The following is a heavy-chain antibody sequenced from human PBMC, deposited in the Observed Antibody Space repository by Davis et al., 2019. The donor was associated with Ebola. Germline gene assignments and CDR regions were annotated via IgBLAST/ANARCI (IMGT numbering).Heavy chain of an antibody. D-gene: IGHD4-17*01. CDR2: ISVRSIT. CDR1: GFIFSSYA. CDR3: AKVHPPTTVTTGWFDP. Sequence: PGGSLRLSCAASGFIFSSYAMSWARQAPGKGLEWVSSISVRSITYHADSVKGRFTISRDNSKNKLYLQMNSLRAEDTAVYYCAKVHPPTTVTTGWFDPWGQGTLVTVSS. V-gene: IGHV3-23*01. J-gene: IGHJ5*02.